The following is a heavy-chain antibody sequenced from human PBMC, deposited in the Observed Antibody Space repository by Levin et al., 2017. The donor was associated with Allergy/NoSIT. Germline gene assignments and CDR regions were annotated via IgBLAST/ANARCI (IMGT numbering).Heavy chain of an antibody. Sequence: ASVKVSCKASGFTFSSSAVQWVRQARGQRLEWIGWIVVGSGDTNYAQKFQERISITRDMSTRTAHMELSSLRSEDTAIYYCAAVGEYCSGGSCAGRPSDHWGQGTLVTVSS. J-gene: IGHJ4*02. CDR3: AAVGEYCSGGSCAGRPSDH. CDR2: IVVGSGDT. D-gene: IGHD2-15*01. V-gene: IGHV1-58*01. CDR1: GFTFSSSA.